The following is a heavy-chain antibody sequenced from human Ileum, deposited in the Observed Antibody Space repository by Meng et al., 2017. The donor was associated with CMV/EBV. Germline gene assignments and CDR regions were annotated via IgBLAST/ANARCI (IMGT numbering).Heavy chain of an antibody. J-gene: IGHJ4*02. Sequence: AVSGVYVSRNYMSWVRQAPWMGRDWVSVIDSGGNTYYADSVKGRFIISRYNSKNTLYLQMNSLRAEDTALYYCARDVGGWDGPADWGQGTLVTVSS. CDR3: ARDVGGWDGPAD. D-gene: IGHD1-26*01. CDR1: GVYVSRNY. V-gene: IGHV3-53*01. CDR2: IDSGGNT.